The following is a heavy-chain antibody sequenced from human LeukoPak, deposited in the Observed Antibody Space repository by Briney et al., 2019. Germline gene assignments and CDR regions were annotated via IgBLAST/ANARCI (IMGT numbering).Heavy chain of an antibody. CDR2: IIPILGIA. J-gene: IGHJ4*02. Sequence: GASVKVSCKASGYTFTGYYMHWVRQAPGQGLEWMGRIIPILGIANYAQKFQGRVTITADKSTSTAYMELSSLRSEDTAVYYCARGPPTTACDYWGQGTLVTVSS. V-gene: IGHV1-69*04. D-gene: IGHD4-17*01. CDR1: GYTFTGYY. CDR3: ARGPPTTACDY.